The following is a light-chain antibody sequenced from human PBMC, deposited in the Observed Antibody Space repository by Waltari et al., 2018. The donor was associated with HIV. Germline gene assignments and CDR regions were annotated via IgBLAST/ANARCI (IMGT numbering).Light chain of an antibody. J-gene: IGLJ2*01. V-gene: IGLV4-60*03. Sequence: QPVFTQPSSVSASLGSSVNVTCTPRPGYTPNILTCPQQRPGRAPRFFMKVEPSGLFNRGSGLTHRFSASAAGGDRTLTISNLQPEDEADYFCETWDNNVRVFGGGT. CDR2: VEPSGLF. CDR1: PGYTPNI. CDR3: ETWDNNVRV.